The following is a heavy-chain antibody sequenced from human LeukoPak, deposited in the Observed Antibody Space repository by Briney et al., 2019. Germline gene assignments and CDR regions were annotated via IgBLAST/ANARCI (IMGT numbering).Heavy chain of an antibody. CDR1: GGTFSSYA. CDR3: ASGKAVAGTDYFDY. CDR2: IIPILGIA. V-gene: IGHV1-69*04. D-gene: IGHD6-19*01. J-gene: IGHJ4*02. Sequence: SVKVSCKASGGTFSSYAISWVRQAPGQGLEWMGRIIPILGIANYAQKFQGRVTITADKSTSTAYMELSSLRSEDTAVYYCASGKAVAGTDYFDYWGQGTLVTVPS.